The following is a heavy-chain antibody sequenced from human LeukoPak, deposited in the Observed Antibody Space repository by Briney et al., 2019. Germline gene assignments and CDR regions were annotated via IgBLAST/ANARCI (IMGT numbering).Heavy chain of an antibody. D-gene: IGHD3-10*01. CDR1: GYSISSAYY. J-gene: IGHJ5*02. CDR2: IYHSGST. CDR3: ARVTMVGGFDP. Sequence: SETLSLTCTVSGYSISSAYYWGWVRQPPGKGLEWIGTIYHSGSTDYNPSLKSRVTISLDTFKNQFSLKLSSVTAADTAVYYCARVTMVGGFDPWGQGTLVTVSS. V-gene: IGHV4-38-2*02.